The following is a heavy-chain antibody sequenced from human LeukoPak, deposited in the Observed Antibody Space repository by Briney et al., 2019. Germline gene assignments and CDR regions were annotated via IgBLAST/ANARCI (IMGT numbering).Heavy chain of an antibody. Sequence: SVKVSCKASGYTFTNYHMHWVRQAPGQGLEWMGGIIPIFGTANYAQKFQGRVTITADESTSTAYMELSSLRSEDTAVYYCARAGGGASSVLMVYAIWRGKFDPRGQGTLVTVSS. V-gene: IGHV1-69*13. CDR2: IIPIFGTA. CDR3: ARAGGGASSVLMVYAIWRGKFDP. CDR1: GYTFTNYH. J-gene: IGHJ5*02. D-gene: IGHD2-8*01.